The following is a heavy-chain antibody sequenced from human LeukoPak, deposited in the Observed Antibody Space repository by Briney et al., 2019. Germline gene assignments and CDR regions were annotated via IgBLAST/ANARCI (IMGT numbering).Heavy chain of an antibody. Sequence: GGSLRLSCAASGFAYSTYWMHGARHAPGKGRVGVSRSNSDGSSTTYADSLKGGFTISRDNAKNTLYRQMTSVRAEDTGVYYCASHFDWRNWGQGTLVTVSS. CDR3: ASHFDWRN. V-gene: IGHV3-74*01. CDR2: SNSDGSST. J-gene: IGHJ4*02. CDR1: GFAYSTYW. D-gene: IGHD3-9*01.